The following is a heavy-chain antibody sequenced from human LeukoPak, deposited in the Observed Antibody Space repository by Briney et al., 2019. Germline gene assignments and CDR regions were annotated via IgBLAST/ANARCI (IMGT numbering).Heavy chain of an antibody. CDR2: ISGSGESA. D-gene: IGHD3-3*01. J-gene: IGHJ5*02. V-gene: IGHV3-23*01. CDR3: AKGWEFRVVIPAAVS. CDR1: GFIFSSYA. Sequence: GGSLRLSCEGSGFIFSSYAMTWVRQAPGKGLQWVSSISGSGESAYYADSMKGRFTISRDNSKNTLSLQMNSLRAEDTAVYFCAKGWEFRVVIPAAVSWGQGTLVTVSS.